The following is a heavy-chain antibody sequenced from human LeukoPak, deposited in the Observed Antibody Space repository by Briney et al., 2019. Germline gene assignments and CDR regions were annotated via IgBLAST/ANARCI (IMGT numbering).Heavy chain of an antibody. Sequence: ASVKVSCKSSGGTFSTYAISWVRQAPGQGPEWMGWISAYNGNTNYAQKLQGRVTMTTDTSTSTAYMELRSLRSDDTAVYYCAREERPEAAVINWGQGTLVTVSS. V-gene: IGHV1-18*01. J-gene: IGHJ4*02. CDR2: ISAYNGNT. CDR3: AREERPEAAVIN. CDR1: GGTFSTYA. D-gene: IGHD6-13*01.